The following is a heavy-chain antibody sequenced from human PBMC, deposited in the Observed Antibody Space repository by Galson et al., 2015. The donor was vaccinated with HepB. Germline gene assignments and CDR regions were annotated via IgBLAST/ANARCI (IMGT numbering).Heavy chain of an antibody. Sequence: SLRLSCAASGFTFSSYAMHWVRQAPGKGLEWVAVISYDGSNKYYADSVKGRFTISRDNSKNTLYLQMNSLRAEDTAVYYCARDRSSSNYYYGMDVWGQGTTVTVSS. CDR2: ISYDGSNK. CDR3: ARDRSSSNYYYGMDV. D-gene: IGHD6-6*01. V-gene: IGHV3-30-3*01. CDR1: GFTFSSYA. J-gene: IGHJ6*02.